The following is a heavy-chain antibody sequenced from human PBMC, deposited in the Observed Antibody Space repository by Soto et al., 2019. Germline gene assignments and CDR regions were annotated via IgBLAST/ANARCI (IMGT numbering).Heavy chain of an antibody. CDR3: ASIAAHPSSDYYYFYGMGV. D-gene: IGHD6-6*01. CDR1: GFTFSSYE. V-gene: IGHV3-48*03. Sequence: PGGSLRLFCAASGFTFSSYEMNWVRQAPGQGLEWVSYISSSGSTIYYADSVKGRFTISRDNAKNSLYLQMNSLRSEDTAVYYCASIAAHPSSDYYYFYGMGVCGHVTTVTVSS. CDR2: ISSSGSTI. J-gene: IGHJ6*02.